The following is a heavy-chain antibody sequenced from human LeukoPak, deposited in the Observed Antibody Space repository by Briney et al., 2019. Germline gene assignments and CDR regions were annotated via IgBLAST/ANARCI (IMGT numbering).Heavy chain of an antibody. J-gene: IGHJ6*02. D-gene: IGHD2-2*01. V-gene: IGHV4-59*01. CDR1: GGSISSYY. CDR3: ARAVPAAILYYGMDV. Sequence: PSETLSLTCTVSGGSISSYYWSWIRQPPGKGLEWIGYIYYNGSTNYNPSLKSRVTISVDTSKNQFSLKLSSVTAADTAVYYRARAVPAAILYYGMDVWGQGTTVTVSS. CDR2: IYYNGST.